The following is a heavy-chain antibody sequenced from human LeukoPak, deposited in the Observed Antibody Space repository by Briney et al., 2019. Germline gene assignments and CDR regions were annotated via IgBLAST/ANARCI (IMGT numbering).Heavy chain of an antibody. J-gene: IGHJ4*02. CDR1: GGSISSYY. CDR3: ARIKYYYDSSGYRYYFDY. Sequence: TSETLSLTCTVSGGSISSYYWSWIRQPPGKGLEWIGYIYYSGSTNYNPPLKSRVTISVDTSKNQFSLKLSSVTAADTAVYYCARIKYYYDSSGYRYYFDYWGQGTLVTVSS. V-gene: IGHV4-59*08. CDR2: IYYSGST. D-gene: IGHD3-22*01.